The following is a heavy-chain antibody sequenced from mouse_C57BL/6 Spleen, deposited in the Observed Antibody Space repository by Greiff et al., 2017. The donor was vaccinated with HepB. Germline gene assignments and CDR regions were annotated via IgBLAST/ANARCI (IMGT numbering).Heavy chain of an antibody. Sequence: QVQLQQPGAELVMPGASVKLSCKASGYTFTSYWMHWVKQRPGQGLEWIGEIDPSDSYTNYNQKFKGKSTLTVDKSSSTAYMQRSSLTSEDSAVYYCARRVAYYFDYWGQGTTLTVSS. CDR2: IDPSDSYT. V-gene: IGHV1-69*01. J-gene: IGHJ2*01. CDR3: ARRVAYYFDY. CDR1: GYTFTSYW. D-gene: IGHD1-1*02.